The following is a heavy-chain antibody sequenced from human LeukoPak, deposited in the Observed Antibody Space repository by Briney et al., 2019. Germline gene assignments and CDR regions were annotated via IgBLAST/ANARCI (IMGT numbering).Heavy chain of an antibody. CDR3: AALNSGSYSFHY. V-gene: IGHV5-51*01. CDR2: IYADPSDT. D-gene: IGHD1-26*01. Sequence: AESLKTSCKGSGYMFNAYGIGGVRHMPGKGLEWMGIIYADPSDTRYTPSFQGQVTISADKSVRTAYLQWRSLKATDAAMYSCAALNSGSYSFHYWGQGTLVTVSS. CDR1: GYMFNAYG. J-gene: IGHJ4*02.